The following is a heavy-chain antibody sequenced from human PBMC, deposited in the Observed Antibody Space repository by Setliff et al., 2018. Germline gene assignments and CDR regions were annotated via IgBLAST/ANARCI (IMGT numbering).Heavy chain of an antibody. CDR1: GYSISSGYN. CDR2: IYYSGST. J-gene: IGHJ6*02. D-gene: IGHD6-25*01. CDR3: ARVSGMGSPPYYYYYYGMDA. V-gene: IGHV4-38-2*01. Sequence: SETLSLTCAVSGYSISSGYNWGWIRQPPGKGLEWIGSIYYSGSTYYNPSLKSRVTISVDTSKNQFSLKLSSVTAADTAVYYCARVSGMGSPPYYYYYYGMDAWGQGTTVTVSS.